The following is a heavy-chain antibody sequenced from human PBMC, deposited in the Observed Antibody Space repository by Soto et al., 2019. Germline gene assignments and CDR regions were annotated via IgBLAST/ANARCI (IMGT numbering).Heavy chain of an antibody. J-gene: IGHJ4*02. CDR3: AKDMEMTGSCTNGLCWTLDY. CDR2: ISGSGVST. D-gene: IGHD2-8*01. Sequence: GGSLRLSCAASGFTFDNYTMSWVRQAPGKGLEWVSVISGSGVSTYYADSVKGRFTISRDKSKNTLYLQMNSLRAEDTAVYFCAKDMEMTGSCTNGLCWTLDYWGPGTLVTVSS. CDR1: GFTFDNYT. V-gene: IGHV3-23*01.